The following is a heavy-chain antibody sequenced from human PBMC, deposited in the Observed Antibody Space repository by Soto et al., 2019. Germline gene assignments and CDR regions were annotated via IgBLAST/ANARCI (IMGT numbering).Heavy chain of an antibody. CDR3: ATRAADYDFWSGYYSYYYYMDV. CDR2: IYYSGST. CDR1: GGSISSYY. V-gene: IGHV4-59*08. Sequence: SETLSLTCTVSGGSISSYYWSWVRQPPGKGLEWIGYIYYSGSTNYNPSLKSRVTISVDTSKNQFSLKLSSVTAADTAVYYCATRAADYDFWSGYYSYYYYMDVWGKGTTVTVSS. J-gene: IGHJ6*03. D-gene: IGHD3-3*01.